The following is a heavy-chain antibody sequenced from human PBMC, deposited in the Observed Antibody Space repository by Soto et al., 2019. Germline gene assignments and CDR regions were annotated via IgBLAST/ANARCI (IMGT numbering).Heavy chain of an antibody. D-gene: IGHD2-21*01. CDR3: ARTIAPSDYYFDY. J-gene: IGHJ4*02. CDR1: GYSFTSYW. V-gene: IGHV5-10-1*01. CDR2: IDPIDSYT. Sequence: PGESLKISCKGSGYSFTSYWISWVRQMPGKGLEWMGRIDPIDSYTNFSPSFQGHVTISADKSISTAYLQWSSLKASDTAMYYCARTIAPSDYYFDYWGQGTLVTSPQ.